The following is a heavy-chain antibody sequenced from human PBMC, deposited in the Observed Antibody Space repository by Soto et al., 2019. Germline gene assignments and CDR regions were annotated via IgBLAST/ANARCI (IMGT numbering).Heavy chain of an antibody. CDR3: ARSAYYYDSSGYYYYYGMDV. Sequence: PGGSLRLSCAASGFTFSSYGMHWVRQAPGKGLEWVAVIWYDGSNKYYADSVKGRFTISRDNSKNTLYLQMNSLRAEDTAVYYCARSAYYYDSSGYYYYYGMDVWGQGTTVTVSS. CDR2: IWYDGSNK. J-gene: IGHJ6*02. CDR1: GFTFSSYG. D-gene: IGHD3-22*01. V-gene: IGHV3-33*01.